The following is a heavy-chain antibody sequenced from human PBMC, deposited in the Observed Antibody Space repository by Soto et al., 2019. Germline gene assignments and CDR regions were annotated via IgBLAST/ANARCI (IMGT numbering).Heavy chain of an antibody. J-gene: IGHJ3*02. V-gene: IGHV3-23*01. Sequence: GGSLRLSCAASGVTFSSYAMIWVRQTPGKGLEWVASISVGGGSAYYADSVTGRFTISRDNSKNTLYLQMSSLRAEDTAMYFCAKDLERAVARQYDIWGQGTMVTVSS. CDR3: AKDLERAVARQYDI. CDR1: GVTFSSYA. D-gene: IGHD6-19*01. CDR2: ISVGGGSA.